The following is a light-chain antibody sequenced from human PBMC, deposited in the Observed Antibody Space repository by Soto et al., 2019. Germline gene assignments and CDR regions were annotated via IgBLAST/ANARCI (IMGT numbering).Light chain of an antibody. CDR1: QSVWSH. V-gene: IGKV3-15*01. Sequence: ELVMTQSPATLSVSPGERATLSCRASQSVWSHLAWYQQKPGQAPRLLIYAASTRASGIEARFSGSGSGTEFTLTISSLQSEDSAVYDCQQYSAWPLIFGPGTTGDIK. CDR2: AAS. CDR3: QQYSAWPLI. J-gene: IGKJ3*01.